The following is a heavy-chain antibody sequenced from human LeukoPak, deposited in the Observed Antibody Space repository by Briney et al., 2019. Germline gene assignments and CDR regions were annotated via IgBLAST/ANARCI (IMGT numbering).Heavy chain of an antibody. CDR2: VSGDRRRT. V-gene: IGHV3-7*01. CDR1: GFTFSRYW. J-gene: IGHJ4*02. D-gene: IGHD1-1*01. Sequence: GGSLRLSCEVSGFTFSRYWMPWVRQAPGKGLECVAKVSGDRRRTDYTESANGRFAVSRDAARNSLHLDMSSLRAHDTAMYYCVRGTFDWKGVDFWGQGSLVTVSS. CDR3: VRGTFDWKGVDF.